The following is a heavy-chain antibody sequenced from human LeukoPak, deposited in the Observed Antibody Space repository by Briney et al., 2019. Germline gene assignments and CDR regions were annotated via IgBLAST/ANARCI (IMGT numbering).Heavy chain of an antibody. CDR3: ARAHSIAVAADTLDY. D-gene: IGHD6-19*01. V-gene: IGHV4-39*07. J-gene: IGHJ4*02. CDR1: GGSISSSSYY. CDR2: IYYSGST. Sequence: SETLSLTCTVSGGSISSSSYYWGWIRQPPGKGLEWIGSIYYSGSTYYNPSLKSRVTISVDTSKNQFSLKLSSVTAADTAVYHCARAHSIAVAADTLDYWGQGTLVTVSS.